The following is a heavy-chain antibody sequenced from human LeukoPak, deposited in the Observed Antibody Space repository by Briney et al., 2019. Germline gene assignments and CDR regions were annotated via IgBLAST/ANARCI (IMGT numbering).Heavy chain of an antibody. V-gene: IGHV4-34*01. D-gene: IGHD4-17*01. CDR3: ARGQGTVTTH. CDR2: INHSGGA. J-gene: IGHJ4*02. Sequence: SETLSLTCAVSGGSFSGYYWTWIRQPPGKGLEWIGEINHSGGANYNPSLKGRVTISLDTSKNQFSLKLTSVTAADTAVYYCARGQGTVTTHWGQGTLVTVSS. CDR1: GGSFSGYY.